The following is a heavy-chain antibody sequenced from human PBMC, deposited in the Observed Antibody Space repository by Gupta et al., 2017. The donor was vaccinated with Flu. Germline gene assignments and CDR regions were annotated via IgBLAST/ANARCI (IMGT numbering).Heavy chain of an antibody. V-gene: IGHV3-11*01. D-gene: IGHD3-3*01. CDR3: ARNYDPIDY. CDR1: GFNFGDYY. Sequence: QVLLVESGGGLVKPGGSLSLSCAASGFNFGDYYMTWIRQAPGKGLEWVSYISGRGSAIYHTDSVRGRFTISRDNARKSLYLQMDRLRVDDTAIYYCARNYDPIDYWGQGTLVTVSS. J-gene: IGHJ4*02. CDR2: ISGRGSAI.